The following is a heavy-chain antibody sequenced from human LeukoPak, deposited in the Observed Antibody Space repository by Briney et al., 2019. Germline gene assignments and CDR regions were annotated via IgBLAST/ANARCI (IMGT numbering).Heavy chain of an antibody. J-gene: IGHJ4*02. CDR1: GFTFSSNY. CDR2: IYSGGST. Sequence: GGSLRLSCAASGFTFSSNYMSWVRQAPGKGLEWVSVIYSGGSTYYADSVKGRFTISRENSKNTLYLQMNSLRAEDTAVYYCAREGGYSGYGSDYWGQGTLVTVSS. CDR3: AREGGYSGYGSDY. D-gene: IGHD5-12*01. V-gene: IGHV3-53*01.